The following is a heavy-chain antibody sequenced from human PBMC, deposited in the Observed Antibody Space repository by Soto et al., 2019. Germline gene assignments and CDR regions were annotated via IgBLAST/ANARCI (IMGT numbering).Heavy chain of an antibody. CDR1: GYTFTGYY. D-gene: IGHD6-13*01. Sequence: QVQLVQSGAEVKKPGASVKVSCKASGYTFTGYYMHWVRQAPGQGLEWMGWINPNSGGTNHAQKFQGRVTMTRDTSISTAYMELSRLRSDDTAVYYCARVGRTKAAANWFDPWGQGTLVTVSS. CDR3: ARVGRTKAAANWFDP. V-gene: IGHV1-2*02. J-gene: IGHJ5*02. CDR2: INPNSGGT.